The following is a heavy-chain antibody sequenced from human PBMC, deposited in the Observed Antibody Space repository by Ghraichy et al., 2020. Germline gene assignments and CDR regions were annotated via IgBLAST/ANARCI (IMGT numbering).Heavy chain of an antibody. CDR3: AKRRVGGYDLSDY. CDR1: GFTFSSYA. D-gene: IGHD5-12*01. J-gene: IGHJ4*02. Sequence: LSLTCAASGFTFSSYAMSWVRQAPGKGLEWVSGISGSGGSTYYADSVKGRFTISRDNSRNTLYLQMNSLRAEDTAVYFCAKRRVGGYDLSDYWGQGTLVTVSS. CDR2: ISGSGGST. V-gene: IGHV3-23*01.